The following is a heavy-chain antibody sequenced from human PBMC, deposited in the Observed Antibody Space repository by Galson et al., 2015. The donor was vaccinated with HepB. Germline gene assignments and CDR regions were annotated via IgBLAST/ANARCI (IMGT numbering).Heavy chain of an antibody. CDR3: ARVVVRGVIKNWFDP. Sequence: SLRLSCAASGFTFSSYSTNWVHQAPGKGLEWVSSISSSSSYIYYADSVKGRFTISRDNAKNSLYLQMNSLRAEDTAVYYCARVVVRGVIKNWFDPWGQGTLVTVSS. CDR2: ISSSSSYI. D-gene: IGHD3-10*01. V-gene: IGHV3-21*01. J-gene: IGHJ5*02. CDR1: GFTFSSYS.